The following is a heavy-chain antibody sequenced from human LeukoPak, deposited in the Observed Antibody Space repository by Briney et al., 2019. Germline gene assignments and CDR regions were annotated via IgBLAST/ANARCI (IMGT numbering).Heavy chain of an antibody. D-gene: IGHD4-17*01. CDR3: ARDPTTVTTGVLGY. J-gene: IGHJ4*01. CDR1: GFTFRSYG. V-gene: IGHV3-33*01. CDR2: MWYDGRKK. Sequence: GGSLRLSCAASGFTFRSYGMHWVRQAPGTGLEWVAVMWYDGRKKDYADSVKGRFIISRDNSKNTVYLQMNSLRADDTAVYYCARDPTTVTTGVLGYWGQGTLVTVSS.